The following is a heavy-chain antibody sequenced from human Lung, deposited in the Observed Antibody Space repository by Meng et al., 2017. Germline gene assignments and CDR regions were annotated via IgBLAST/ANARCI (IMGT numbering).Heavy chain of an antibody. V-gene: IGHV4-34*01. J-gene: IGHJ4*02. Sequence: QVQVKRWGAGLLKPSETLSLTCVVSGGSFSDYYWSWIRQPPGKGLEWIGEINHSGSTNYNPSLESRATISVDTSQNNLSLKLSSVTAADSAVYYCARGPTTMAHDFDYWGQGTLVTVSS. CDR3: ARGPTTMAHDFDY. CDR1: GGSFSDYY. D-gene: IGHD4-11*01. CDR2: INHSGST.